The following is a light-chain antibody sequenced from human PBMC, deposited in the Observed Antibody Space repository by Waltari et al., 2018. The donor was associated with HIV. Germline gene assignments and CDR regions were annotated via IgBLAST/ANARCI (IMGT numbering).Light chain of an antibody. CDR1: NSDIGKYNL. V-gene: IGLV2-23*02. CDR2: EVT. CDR3: SSYATGNTYV. Sequence: QSALTQPASVSGSPGQSITISCTGTNSDIGKYNLVSWYQQHPGNVPKVLIFEVTTRPSGISHRFSGSKSDNTASLTISGLQAEDEADYYCSSYATGNTYVFGTGTSVTVL. J-gene: IGLJ1*01.